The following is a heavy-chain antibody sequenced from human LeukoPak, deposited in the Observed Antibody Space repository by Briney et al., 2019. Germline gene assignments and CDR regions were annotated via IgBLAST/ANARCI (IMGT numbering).Heavy chain of an antibody. D-gene: IGHD2-21*02. V-gene: IGHV3-13*01. CDR2: IGPAGDT. CDR3: ARGAGSDWIY. CDR1: GFTFSSYD. J-gene: IGHJ4*02. Sequence: GGSLRLSCAAPGFTFSSYDMHWVRQVTGKGLEWVSTIGPAGDTYYSDSVKGRLTISRENAKNSLYLQINSLRAEDTAVYYCARGAGSDWIYWGQGTLVTVSS.